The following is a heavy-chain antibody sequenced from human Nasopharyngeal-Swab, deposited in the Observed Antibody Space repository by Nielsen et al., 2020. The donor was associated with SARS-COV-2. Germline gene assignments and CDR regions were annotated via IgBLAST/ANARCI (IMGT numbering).Heavy chain of an antibody. Sequence: SVKVSCKASGGTFSSYAISWVRQAPGQGLEWMGGIIPIFGTANYAQKFQGRVTITADKSTSTAYMELSSLRSEDTGVYYCAAWVTGELPFDYWGQGTLVTVSS. D-gene: IGHD1-7*01. CDR3: AAWVTGELPFDY. CDR1: GGTFSSYA. CDR2: IIPIFGTA. V-gene: IGHV1-69*06. J-gene: IGHJ4*02.